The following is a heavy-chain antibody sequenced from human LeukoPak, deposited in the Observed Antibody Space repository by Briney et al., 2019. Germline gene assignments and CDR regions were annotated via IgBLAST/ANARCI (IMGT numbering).Heavy chain of an antibody. CDR2: ISSSGSTI. D-gene: IGHD5-18*01. J-gene: IGHJ4*02. CDR3: ARGGSGYSYGYDY. Sequence: PGGSLRLSCAASGFTFSSYEMNWVRQAPGKGLEWVSYISSSGSTIYYADSVKGRFTISRDNAKNSLYLQMNSLRAEDTAVYYCARGGSGYSYGYDYWGQETLVTVSS. CDR1: GFTFSSYE. V-gene: IGHV3-48*03.